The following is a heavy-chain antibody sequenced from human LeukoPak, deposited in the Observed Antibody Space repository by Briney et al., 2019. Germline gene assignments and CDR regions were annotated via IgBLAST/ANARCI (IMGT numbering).Heavy chain of an antibody. CDR1: GYIFNNYA. CDR2: ISGSGST. Sequence: PGGSVRHSCVASGYIFNNYAVSWVRQAPGKGLEWVSAISGSGSTYYADSVKGRFTISRDNSKNTGYLQMNSLRAEDTAVYYCVKGGQDCSPTTCYYDWGQGTLVTVSS. J-gene: IGHJ4*02. V-gene: IGHV3-23*01. CDR3: VKGGQDCSPTTCYYD. D-gene: IGHD2-2*01.